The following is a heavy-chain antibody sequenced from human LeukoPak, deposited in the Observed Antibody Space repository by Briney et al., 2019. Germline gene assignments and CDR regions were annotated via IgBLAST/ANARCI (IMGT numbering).Heavy chain of an antibody. J-gene: IGHJ4*02. Sequence: PSETLSLTCAVYGGSFSAYYWTWIRQPPGKGLEWTGDINQSGIPSYNPSLKSRVTISVDTSKNQFSLKLSSVTAADTAVYYCASAYYYASGNYGGFDYWGQGTLVTVSS. V-gene: IGHV4-34*01. CDR1: GGSFSAYY. CDR3: ASAYYYASGNYGGFDY. D-gene: IGHD3-10*01. CDR2: INQSGIP.